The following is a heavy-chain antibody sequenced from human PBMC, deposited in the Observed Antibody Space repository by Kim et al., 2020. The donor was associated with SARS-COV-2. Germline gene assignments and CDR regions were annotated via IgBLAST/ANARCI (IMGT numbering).Heavy chain of an antibody. D-gene: IGHD3-16*01. V-gene: IGHV3-48*02. CDR2: T. J-gene: IGHJ4*02. Sequence: TDYADSVKGRSTISRDNAKNSLYLQMNSLGDEDTAVYYCARVRGGANDYWGQGTLVTVSS. CDR3: ARVRGGANDY.